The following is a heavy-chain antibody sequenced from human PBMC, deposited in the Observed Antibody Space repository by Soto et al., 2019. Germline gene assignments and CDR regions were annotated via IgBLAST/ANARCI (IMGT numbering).Heavy chain of an antibody. CDR2: INAGNGNT. D-gene: IGHD1-1*01. Sequence: QVQLAQSGAEVKKPGASVSISCKGSGYTFSNYAIHWVRQAPGQRLEWMAWINAGNGNTRYSQKFQGRVTVNRDTSASTVYMEVISLRPEDTALYYCARELAEGNLPFDYWGQGTLITVSS. CDR1: GYTFSNYA. J-gene: IGHJ4*02. V-gene: IGHV1-3*01. CDR3: ARELAEGNLPFDY.